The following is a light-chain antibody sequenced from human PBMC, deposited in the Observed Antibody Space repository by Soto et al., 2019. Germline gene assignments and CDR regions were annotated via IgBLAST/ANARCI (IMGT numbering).Light chain of an antibody. Sequence: EVMMTQSPASLSVSPGERATLSCRTSQSVNSDLAWYQHKPGQAPRLLIYGASTRATGIPARFSGSGSGTEVTLTINSLQSEDFAVYYCQQYNNWPPFTFGQGTKLDIK. CDR2: GAS. J-gene: IGKJ2*01. CDR3: QQYNNWPPFT. V-gene: IGKV3-15*01. CDR1: QSVNSD.